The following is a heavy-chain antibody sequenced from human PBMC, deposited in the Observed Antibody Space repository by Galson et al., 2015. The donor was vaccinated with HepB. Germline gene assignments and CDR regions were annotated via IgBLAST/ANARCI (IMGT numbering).Heavy chain of an antibody. J-gene: IGHJ4*02. D-gene: IGHD2/OR15-2a*01. Sequence: ETLSLTCTVSGGSISSSSYYWGWIRQPPGKGLEWIGSIYYSGSTYYNPSLKSRVTISVDTSKNQFSLKLGSVTAADTAVYYCARPIEGSYFDYWGQGTLVTVSS. CDR1: GGSISSSSYY. CDR2: IYYSGST. CDR3: ARPIEGSYFDY. V-gene: IGHV4-39*01.